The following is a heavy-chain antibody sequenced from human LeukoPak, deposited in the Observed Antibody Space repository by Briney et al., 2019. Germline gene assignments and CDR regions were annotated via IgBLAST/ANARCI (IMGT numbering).Heavy chain of an antibody. J-gene: IGHJ4*02. V-gene: IGHV3-30*02. Sequence: GGSLRLSCAASGFTFSSYGLHWVRQAPGKGLEWVAFIRYGGSNKYYADSVKGRFTISRDDSKNTLYLQMNSLRAEDTAVYYCARGYRDLRVVGYSYGEDFDYWGQGTLVTVSS. CDR3: ARGYRDLRVVGYSYGEDFDY. CDR2: IRYGGSNK. D-gene: IGHD5-18*01. CDR1: GFTFSSYG.